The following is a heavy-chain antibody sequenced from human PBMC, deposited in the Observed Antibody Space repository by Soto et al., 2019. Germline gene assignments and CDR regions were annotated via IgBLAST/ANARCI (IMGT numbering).Heavy chain of an antibody. J-gene: IGHJ5*02. CDR1: GGTFSSYA. Sequence: ASVKVSCKASGGTFSSYAISWVRQAPGQGLEWMGGIIPIFGTVNYAQKFQGRVTITADKSTSTAYMELSSLRSEDTAVYYCASAFLSGPNNWFDPWGQGTLVTVSS. D-gene: IGHD3-3*01. CDR3: ASAFLSGPNNWFDP. V-gene: IGHV1-69*06. CDR2: IIPIFGTV.